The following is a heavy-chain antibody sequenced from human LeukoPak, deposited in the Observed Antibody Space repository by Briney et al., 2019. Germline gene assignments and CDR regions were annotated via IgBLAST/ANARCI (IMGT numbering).Heavy chain of an antibody. D-gene: IGHD1-26*01. CDR1: GFTFSSYA. V-gene: IGHV3-64*01. Sequence: GGSLRLSCAASGFTFSSYAMHWVRQAPGKGLEYVSAISSNGGSTYYANSVKGRFTISRDNSKNTLYLQMGSLRAEDMAVYYCARDWTSGIVGATAIDWGQGTLVTVCS. CDR2: ISSNGGST. CDR3: ARDWTSGIVGATAID. J-gene: IGHJ4*02.